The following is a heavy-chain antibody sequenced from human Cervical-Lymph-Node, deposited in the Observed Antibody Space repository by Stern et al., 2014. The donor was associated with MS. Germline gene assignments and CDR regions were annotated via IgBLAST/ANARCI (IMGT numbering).Heavy chain of an antibody. CDR3: ARAIFGVNTAAMAPDAFDS. D-gene: IGHD3-3*01. Sequence: EVQLVESGGGLIQPGGSLRLSCAAPGFTVSKNYMSWVRQAPGKGLEWVSLIYTDGSTYYAGSVQGRFTISRDSSKNMLFLQMNSLRAEDTAMYYCARAIFGVNTAAMAPDAFDSWGQGTMVTVSS. CDR2: IYTDGST. J-gene: IGHJ3*01. CDR1: GFTVSKNY. V-gene: IGHV3-53*01.